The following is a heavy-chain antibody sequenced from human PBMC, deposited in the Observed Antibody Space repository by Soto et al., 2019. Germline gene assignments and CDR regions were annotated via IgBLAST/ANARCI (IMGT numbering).Heavy chain of an antibody. CDR1: GFTFSSYA. J-gene: IGHJ4*02. D-gene: IGHD6-13*01. Sequence: EVPLLESGGGLVQPGGSLRLSCAASGFTFSSYAMSWVRQAPGKGLEWVSAISGSGRSTYYADSVKGRFSISRDNSKNTLYLQMNSLRAEDTAVYYCAKEHHYSSSWSEFDYWGQGTLVTVSS. V-gene: IGHV3-23*01. CDR2: ISGSGRST. CDR3: AKEHHYSSSWSEFDY.